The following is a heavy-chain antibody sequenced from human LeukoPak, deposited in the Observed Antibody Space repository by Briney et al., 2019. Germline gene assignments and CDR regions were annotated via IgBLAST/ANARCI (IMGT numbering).Heavy chain of an antibody. Sequence: GGSLRLSCAASGFTFSSYAMSWVRQAPGKGLEWVSAISGSGGSTYYADSVKGRFTISRDNSKNTLYLQMNSLRAEGTAVYYCAKGHEYYDILTGYSTHYFDYWGQGTLVTVSS. CDR1: GFTFSSYA. CDR3: AKGHEYYDILTGYSTHYFDY. J-gene: IGHJ4*02. D-gene: IGHD3-9*01. V-gene: IGHV3-23*01. CDR2: ISGSGGST.